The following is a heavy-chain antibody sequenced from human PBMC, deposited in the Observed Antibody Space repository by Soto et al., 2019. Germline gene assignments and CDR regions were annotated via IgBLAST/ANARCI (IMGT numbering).Heavy chain of an antibody. CDR2: ISSSSSYI. J-gene: IGHJ4*02. V-gene: IGHV3-21*01. Sequence: GGSLRLSCAASGFTFSSYSMNWVRQAPGKGLEWVSSISSSSSYIYYADSVKGRFTISRDNAKNSLYLQMNSLRAEDTAVYYCARVDNLKYYFDYWGQGTLVTVSS. CDR1: GFTFSSYS. CDR3: ARVDNLKYYFDY. D-gene: IGHD2-2*03.